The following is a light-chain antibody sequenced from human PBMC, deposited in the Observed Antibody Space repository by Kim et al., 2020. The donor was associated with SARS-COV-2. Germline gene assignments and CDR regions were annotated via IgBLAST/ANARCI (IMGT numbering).Light chain of an antibody. CDR3: QQSYSTPKT. CDR2: AAS. Sequence: AAVEDRVTITWRASQSISSYLNWYQQKPGKAPKLLIYAASSLQSGVPSRFSGSGSGTDFTLPISSLQPEDFATYYCQQSYSTPKTFGQGTKVDIK. V-gene: IGKV1-39*01. J-gene: IGKJ1*01. CDR1: QSISSY.